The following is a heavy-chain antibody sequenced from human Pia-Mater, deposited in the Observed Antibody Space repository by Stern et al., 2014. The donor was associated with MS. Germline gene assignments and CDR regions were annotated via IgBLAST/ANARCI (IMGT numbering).Heavy chain of an antibody. Sequence: QVQLVQSGSQVRKPGASVKVSCQASGYTFINYDIFWVRQATGQGLEWMGWMNPNNANTGHAQKFQGRVTMTRNTSINTAYMELSGLRSDDTAVYYCVRGGLSYGYGLDAWGQGTAVIVSS. CDR1: GYTFINYD. CDR3: VRGGLSYGYGLDA. D-gene: IGHD3-16*01. CDR2: MNPNNANT. V-gene: IGHV1-8*01. J-gene: IGHJ6*02.